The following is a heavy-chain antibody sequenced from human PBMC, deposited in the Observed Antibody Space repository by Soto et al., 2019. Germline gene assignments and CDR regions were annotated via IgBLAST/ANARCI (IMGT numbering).Heavy chain of an antibody. V-gene: IGHV4-38-2*01. Sequence: SETLSLTCDVSGYSITSVHYWGWIRQPPGKGLEWIGIIHHSGSTYYSPSLKSRVTISIDTSRNRFSLKVTSVTAADTAVYYCARRIEMTTMKTGMDVWGQGTTVTVSS. J-gene: IGHJ6*02. CDR3: ARRIEMTTMKTGMDV. CDR2: IHHSGST. CDR1: GYSITSVHY.